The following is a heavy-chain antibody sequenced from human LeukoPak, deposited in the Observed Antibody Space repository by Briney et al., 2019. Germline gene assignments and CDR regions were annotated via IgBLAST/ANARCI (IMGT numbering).Heavy chain of an antibody. V-gene: IGHV3-23*01. CDR2: LSDSGGST. J-gene: IGHJ4*02. CDR1: GFTFSSCG. Sequence: PGGTLRLSCAASGFTFSSCGMSWVRQAPGKGLEWVSALSDSGGSTFYADSVKGRFTISRDNSKNTLYLQMNRLRAEDTAVYYCAKGPDITGYYYFFDYWGQGTLVTVSS. CDR3: AKGPDITGYYYFFDY. D-gene: IGHD3-22*01.